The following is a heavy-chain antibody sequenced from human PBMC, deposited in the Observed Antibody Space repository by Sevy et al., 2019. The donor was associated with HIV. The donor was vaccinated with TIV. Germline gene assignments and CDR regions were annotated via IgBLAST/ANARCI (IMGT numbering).Heavy chain of an antibody. D-gene: IGHD5-12*01. V-gene: IGHV7-4-1*02. J-gene: IGHJ3*02. CDR2: INTNTGNP. Sequence: ASVKVSCKASGYTFTNYAMNWVRQAPGQGLEWMGWINTNTGNPTYAQGFTGRFVFSLDTSVSTAYLQISSLKVEDTAVYYCARGYIGYDSGDAFDIWGQGTMVTVSS. CDR3: ARGYIGYDSGDAFDI. CDR1: GYTFTNYA.